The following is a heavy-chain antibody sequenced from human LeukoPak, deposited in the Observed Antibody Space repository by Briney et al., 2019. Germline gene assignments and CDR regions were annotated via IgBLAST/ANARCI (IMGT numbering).Heavy chain of an antibody. V-gene: IGHV4-59*08. CDR1: GASMSGQH. D-gene: IGHD2-8*01. CDR3: ARHLNGGTHPLDN. J-gene: IGHJ4*02. Sequence: SETLSLTCTVSGASMSGQHWSWIRQAPGKGLEWIAWIHYDGRTNYNPSLKSRHSLSVDTSTNQFSLSLNSVTAADTAVYFCARHLNGGTHPLDNWGPGIRVIVSP. CDR2: IHYDGRT.